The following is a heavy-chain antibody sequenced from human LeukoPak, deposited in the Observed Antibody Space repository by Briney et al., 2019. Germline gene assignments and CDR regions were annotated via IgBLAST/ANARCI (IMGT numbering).Heavy chain of an antibody. CDR1: EYTVTELS. V-gene: IGHV1-24*01. CDR2: FDAENDET. CDR3: ATEKAWNHGGFDY. Sequence: GASVKVSCKVSEYTVTELSFHWVRQAPGEGLEWMGGFDAENDETIYAQKFQGRVTVNQATSTATAYMELSSLRSEDTAVYYCATEKAWNHGGFDYWGQGTPVIVSS. D-gene: IGHD1-14*01. J-gene: IGHJ4*02.